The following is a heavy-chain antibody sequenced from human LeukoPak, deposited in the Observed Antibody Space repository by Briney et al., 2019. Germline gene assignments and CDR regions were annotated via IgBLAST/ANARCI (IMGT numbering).Heavy chain of an antibody. Sequence: GGSLSLFCAASGFTFSSYWMSWVRQAPGEGRVWVANIKQDGSEKYYVDSVKGRVTISRDNANNSLYLQMNSLRAEDTAVYYCARLTYYYDSSGLGYWGQGTLVTVSS. J-gene: IGHJ4*02. CDR1: GFTFSSYW. D-gene: IGHD3-22*01. CDR2: IKQDGSEK. V-gene: IGHV3-7*01. CDR3: ARLTYYYDSSGLGY.